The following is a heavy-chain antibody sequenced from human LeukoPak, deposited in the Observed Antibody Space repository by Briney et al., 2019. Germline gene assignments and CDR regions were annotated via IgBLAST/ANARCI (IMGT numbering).Heavy chain of an antibody. CDR2: ISSSSSYI. CDR1: GFTVSSNY. D-gene: IGHD6-13*01. J-gene: IGHJ4*02. CDR3: ARDHGSSWYPDY. V-gene: IGHV3-21*01. Sequence: PGGSLRLSCAASGFTVSSNYMSWVRQAPGKGLEWVSSISSSSSYIYYADSVKGRFTISRDNAKNSLYLQMNSLRAEDTAVYYCARDHGSSWYPDYWGQGTLVTVSS.